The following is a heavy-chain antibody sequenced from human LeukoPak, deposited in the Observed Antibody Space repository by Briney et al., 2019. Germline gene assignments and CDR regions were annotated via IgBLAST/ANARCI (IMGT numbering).Heavy chain of an antibody. CDR1: GYTFTSYY. V-gene: IGHV1-46*01. CDR3: AREPLDYGDPGVPGAFDI. J-gene: IGHJ3*02. Sequence: GASVKVSCKASGYTFTSYYMHWVRQAPGQGLEWMGIINPSGGSTSYAQKFQGRVTMTRDTSTSTVYMELSRLRSDDTAVYYCAREPLDYGDPGVPGAFDIWGQGTMVTVSS. D-gene: IGHD4-17*01. CDR2: INPSGGST.